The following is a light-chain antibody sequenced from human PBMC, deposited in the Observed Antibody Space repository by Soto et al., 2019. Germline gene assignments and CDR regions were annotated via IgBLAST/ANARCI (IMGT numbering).Light chain of an antibody. J-gene: IGKJ5*01. CDR3: MQALQSLT. Sequence: DIVMTQSPLSLPVTPGEPASISXXSSQXLLHSNTYNYLDWYVQKPGQSPXXLIYFGSNRAPGVPDRFSGSGSGTDFTLKINRVEAEDVGTYYCMQALQSLTFGQGTRLEIK. CDR1: QXLLHSNTYNY. CDR2: FGS. V-gene: IGKV2-28*01.